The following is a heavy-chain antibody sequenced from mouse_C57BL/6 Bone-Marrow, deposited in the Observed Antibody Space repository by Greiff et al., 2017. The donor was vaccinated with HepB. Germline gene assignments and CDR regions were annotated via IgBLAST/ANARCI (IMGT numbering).Heavy chain of an antibody. V-gene: IGHV5-12*01. CDR2: ISNGGGST. Sequence: EVNVVESGGGLVQPGGSLKLSCAASGFTFSDYYMYWVRQTPEKRLEWVAYISNGGGSTYYPDTVKGRFTISRDNAKNTLYLQMSRLKSEDTAMYYCARLLWFDYYAMDYWGQGTSVTVSS. CDR1: GFTFSDYY. J-gene: IGHJ4*01. D-gene: IGHD2-2*01. CDR3: ARLLWFDYYAMDY.